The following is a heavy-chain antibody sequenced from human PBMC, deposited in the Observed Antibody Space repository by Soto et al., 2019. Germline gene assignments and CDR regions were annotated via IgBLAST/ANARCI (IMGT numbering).Heavy chain of an antibody. CDR3: ARSPPPASDY. Sequence: QVQLQESGPGLVKPSETLSLTCAVSGGYISSGGYYWTWIRQSGKGLEWIGYISYTATTYYSPSLQDPVTISLDTSKNQFSLRLISVTAAVTSFYFSARSPPPASDYWGQGILVTVAS. CDR2: ISYTATT. V-gene: IGHV4-31*11. J-gene: IGHJ4*02. CDR1: GGYISSGGYY.